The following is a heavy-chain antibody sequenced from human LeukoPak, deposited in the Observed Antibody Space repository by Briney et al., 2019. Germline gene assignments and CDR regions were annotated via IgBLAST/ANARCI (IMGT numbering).Heavy chain of an antibody. Sequence: GGSLRLSCAASGFTFSDYEMNWVRQAPGKGLEWVSYISSSASIIYYSDSVKGRFTISTDNSKNTVYLQMNSLRAEDTAVYYCARPHLSYGDIRDFYYYYMDVWGKGTTVTVSS. CDR1: GFTFSDYE. D-gene: IGHD4-17*01. CDR3: ARPHLSYGDIRDFYYYYMDV. V-gene: IGHV3-48*03. J-gene: IGHJ6*03. CDR2: ISSSASII.